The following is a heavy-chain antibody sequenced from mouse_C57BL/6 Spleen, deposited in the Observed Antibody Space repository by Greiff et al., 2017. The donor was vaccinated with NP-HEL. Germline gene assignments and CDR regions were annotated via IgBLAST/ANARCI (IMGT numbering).Heavy chain of an antibody. Sequence: EVQLVESGPELVKPGASVKISCKASGYSFTDYNMNWVKQSNGKSLEWIGVINPNYGTTSYNQKFKGKATLTVDQSSSTAYMQLNSLTSEDSAVYYCARSFYYGSSYNYAMDYWGQGTSVTVSS. CDR1: GYSFTDYN. CDR3: ARSFYYGSSYNYAMDY. CDR2: INPNYGTT. V-gene: IGHV1-39*01. D-gene: IGHD1-1*01. J-gene: IGHJ4*01.